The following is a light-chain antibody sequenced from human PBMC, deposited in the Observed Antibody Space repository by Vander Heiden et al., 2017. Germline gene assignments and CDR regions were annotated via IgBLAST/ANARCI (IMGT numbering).Light chain of an antibody. J-gene: IGKJ5*01. Sequence: IQLTQSPSFLSASIGYRVSIPCRASQGIGSSLAWYQQKPGKAPKFLIHAAFTLQSGVPSRFSGSGSGTEFTLTSSNLHPEDFATYYWQRVESYPITFGEGTRLE. CDR3: QRVESYPIT. V-gene: IGKV1-9*01. CDR2: AAF. CDR1: QGIGSS.